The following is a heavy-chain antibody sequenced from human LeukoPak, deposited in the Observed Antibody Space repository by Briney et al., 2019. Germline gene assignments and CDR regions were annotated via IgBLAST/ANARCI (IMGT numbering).Heavy chain of an antibody. CDR1: GGTFSSYA. CDR2: SIPIFGTA. Sequence: GASVKLSCKASGGTFSSYAISWVRQAPGQGLEWMGGSIPIFGTANYAQKFQGRVTITADKSTSTAYMELSSLRSEDTAVYYCARDRVGYCSSTSCYHFDYWGQGTLVTVSS. J-gene: IGHJ4*02. D-gene: IGHD2-2*01. V-gene: IGHV1-69*06. CDR3: ARDRVGYCSSTSCYHFDY.